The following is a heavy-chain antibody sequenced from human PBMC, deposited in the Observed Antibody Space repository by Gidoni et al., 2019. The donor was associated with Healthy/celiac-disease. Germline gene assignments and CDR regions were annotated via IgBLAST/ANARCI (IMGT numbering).Heavy chain of an antibody. V-gene: IGHV1-46*03. D-gene: IGHD6-19*01. CDR2: INPSGGST. J-gene: IGHJ4*02. CDR1: GYTFTSYY. Sequence: QVQLVQSGAEVKKPGASVKVSCTASGYTFTSYYMHWVRQAPGQGLEWMGIINPSGGSTSYAQKFQGRVTMTRDTSTSTVYMELSSLRSEDTAVYYCARGSAPEIAVAGIIGYWGQGTLVTVSS. CDR3: ARGSAPEIAVAGIIGY.